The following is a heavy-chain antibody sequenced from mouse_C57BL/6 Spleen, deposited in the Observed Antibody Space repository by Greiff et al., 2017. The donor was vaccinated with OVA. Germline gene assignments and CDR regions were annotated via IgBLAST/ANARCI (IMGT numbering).Heavy chain of an antibody. CDR3: ARGSSYWYFDV. J-gene: IGHJ1*03. CDR2: LYPNSGST. Sequence: VQLQQPGAELVKPGASVKLSCKASGYTFTSYWMHWVKQRPGQGLEWIGMLYPNSGSTNYNEKFKSKATLTVDTSSSTAYMQLSSLTSEDSAVYCCARGSSYWYFDVWGTGTTVTVSS. CDR1: GYTFTSYW. V-gene: IGHV1-64*01. D-gene: IGHD1-1*01.